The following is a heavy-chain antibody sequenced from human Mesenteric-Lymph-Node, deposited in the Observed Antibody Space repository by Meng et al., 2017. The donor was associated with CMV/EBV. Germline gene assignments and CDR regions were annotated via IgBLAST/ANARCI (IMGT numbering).Heavy chain of an antibody. D-gene: IGHD2-2*01. CDR2: VSRTGGSE. Sequence: GGSLRLSCAASGFTFSSYAMSWGRQAPGKGLEWVSSVSRTGGSEYYADSVKGRFAILRDNSKNTLALQLNSLRADDTAVYYCAAEYQLMNAPYYEYWGQGTLVTVSS. CDR3: AAEYQLMNAPYYEY. J-gene: IGHJ4*02. V-gene: IGHV3-23*01. CDR1: GFTFSSYA.